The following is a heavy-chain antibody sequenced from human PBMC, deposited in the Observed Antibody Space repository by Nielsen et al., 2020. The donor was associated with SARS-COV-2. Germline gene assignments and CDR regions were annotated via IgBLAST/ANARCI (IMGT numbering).Heavy chain of an antibody. CDR3: ARPYRYCSSTSCAQEEYYYYYYGMDV. J-gene: IGHJ6*02. V-gene: IGHV3-30-3*01. CDR1: GFTFSSYA. D-gene: IGHD2-2*01. CDR2: ISYDGSNK. Sequence: GGSLRLSCAASGFTFSSYAMHWVRQAPGKGLEWVAVISYDGSNKYYADSVKGRFTISRDNSKNTLYLQMNSLRAEDTAVYYCARPYRYCSSTSCAQEEYYYYYYGMDVWGQGTTVTVSS.